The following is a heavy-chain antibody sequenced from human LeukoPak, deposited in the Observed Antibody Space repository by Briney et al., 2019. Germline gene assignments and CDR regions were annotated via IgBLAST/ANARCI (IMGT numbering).Heavy chain of an antibody. D-gene: IGHD6-13*01. CDR2: IYHSGST. Sequence: PSETLSLTCTVSGYSISSGYYWGWIRQPPGKGLEWIGSIYHSGSTYYNPSLKSRVTIPVDTSKNQFSLKLSSVTAADTAVYYCARGGGIAAAESYYFDYWGQGTLVTVSS. CDR1: GYSISSGYY. V-gene: IGHV4-38-2*02. CDR3: ARGGGIAAAESYYFDY. J-gene: IGHJ4*02.